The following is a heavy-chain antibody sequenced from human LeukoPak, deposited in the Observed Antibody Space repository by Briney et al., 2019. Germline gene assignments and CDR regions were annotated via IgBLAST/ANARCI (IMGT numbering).Heavy chain of an antibody. J-gene: IGHJ4*02. D-gene: IGHD4-23*01. CDR2: IKQDGSEK. CDR1: GFTFSSYW. CDR3: ARDRGYSTFDY. Sequence: QPGGSLRLSCAASGFTFSSYWMSWVRQAPGKGLEWVANIKQDGSEKYYVDSVKGRFTISRDNAKNSLYLQMNSLRVDDTAVYYCARDRGYSTFDYWGQGTLVTVSS. V-gene: IGHV3-7*01.